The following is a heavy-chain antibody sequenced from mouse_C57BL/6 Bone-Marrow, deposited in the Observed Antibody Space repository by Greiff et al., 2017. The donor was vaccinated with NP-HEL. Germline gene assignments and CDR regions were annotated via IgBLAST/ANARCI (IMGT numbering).Heavy chain of an antibody. CDR1: GFSLTSYG. D-gene: IGHD1-1*01. V-gene: IGHV2-6-1*01. CDR3: ARHGTVAYYAMDY. Sequence: VKLMESGPGLVAPSQSLSITCTVSGFSLTSYGVHWVRQPPGKGLEWLVVIWSDGSTTYNSALITRLSISKDNYKSQVFLKMNSLQTDDTAMYYYARHGTVAYYAMDYWGQGTSVTVSS. CDR2: IWSDGST. J-gene: IGHJ4*01.